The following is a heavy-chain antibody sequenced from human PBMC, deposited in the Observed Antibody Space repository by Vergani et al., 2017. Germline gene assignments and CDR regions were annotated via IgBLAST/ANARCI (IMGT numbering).Heavy chain of an antibody. CDR1: GFTFSSYS. J-gene: IGHJ6*02. V-gene: IGHV3-21*01. CDR2: ISSSSSYR. Sequence: EVQLVESGGGLVKPGGSLRLSCAASGFTFSSYSMNWVRQAPGKGLEWVSSISSSSSYRYYADSVKGRFTISRDNAKNSLYLQMNSLRADDTAVYYCARVRVYYDISGYYYRGHYYYGMDVWGQGTTVTVSS. CDR3: ARVRVYYDISGYYYRGHYYYGMDV. D-gene: IGHD3-22*01.